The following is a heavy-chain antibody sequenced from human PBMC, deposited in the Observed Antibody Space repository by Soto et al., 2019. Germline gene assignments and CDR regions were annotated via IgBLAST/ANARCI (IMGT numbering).Heavy chain of an antibody. Sequence: SVKVSCQASGCTFSSYAISWVRQAPGQGLEWMGGIIPIFGTAKYAKKFQGRATITADESTSTAYMELSSLRAEDTAVYYCATTAPPGEGSHNCFDPWGQGTLVTVAS. J-gene: IGHJ5*02. V-gene: IGHV1-69*13. D-gene: IGHD7-27*01. CDR1: GCTFSSYA. CDR3: ATTAPPGEGSHNCFDP. CDR2: IIPIFGTA.